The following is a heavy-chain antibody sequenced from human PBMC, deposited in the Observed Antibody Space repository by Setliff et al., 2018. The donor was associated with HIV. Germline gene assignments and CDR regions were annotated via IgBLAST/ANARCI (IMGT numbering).Heavy chain of an antibody. CDR1: GYTFTGYY. J-gene: IGHJ3*02. CDR2: INPNSGGT. CDR3: ARETLRWKSRAFDI. V-gene: IGHV1-2*02. Sequence: ASVKVSCKASGYTFTGYYMHWVRQAPGQGLEWMGWINPNSGGTNHGQKFQGRVTMTRDTSISTAYMELSRLRSDDTAVYYCARETLRWKSRAFDIWGQGTMVTVSS. D-gene: IGHD4-17*01.